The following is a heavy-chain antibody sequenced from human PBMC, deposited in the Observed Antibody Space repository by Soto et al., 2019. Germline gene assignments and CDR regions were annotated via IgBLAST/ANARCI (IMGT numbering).Heavy chain of an antibody. CDR2: MNPNSGNT. CDR1: GYTFTSYD. D-gene: IGHD2-2*01. J-gene: IGHJ5*02. V-gene: IGHV1-8*01. Sequence: ASVKVSCKASGYTFTSYDINWVRQATGQGLEWMGWMNPNSGNTGYAQKFQGRVTMTRNTSISTAYMELSSLRSEDTAVYYCARGRIIVVVNAHGVYWFDTWGQGTLVTVSS. CDR3: ARGRIIVVVNAHGVYWFDT.